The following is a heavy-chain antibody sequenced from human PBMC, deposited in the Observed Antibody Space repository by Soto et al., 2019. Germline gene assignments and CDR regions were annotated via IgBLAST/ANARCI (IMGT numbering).Heavy chain of an antibody. CDR2: ISVNGGST. D-gene: IGHD2-15*01. Sequence: VQLLESGGGLVQPGGSLRLSCAVSGFTFSSYAMSWVRQAPGKGLEWVSTISVNGGSTYYADSVKGRFTMSRDNSKNTLYLQMNSLRAEDTAVYYCAKDKWRSPGASFDYWGQGTLVTVSS. J-gene: IGHJ4*02. CDR3: AKDKWRSPGASFDY. V-gene: IGHV3-23*01. CDR1: GFTFSSYA.